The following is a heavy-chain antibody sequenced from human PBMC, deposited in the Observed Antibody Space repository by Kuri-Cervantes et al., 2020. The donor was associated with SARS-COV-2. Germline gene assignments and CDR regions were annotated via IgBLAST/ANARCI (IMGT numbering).Heavy chain of an antibody. D-gene: IGHD3-16*01. CDR2: INHSGST. J-gene: IGHJ6*02. Sequence: SETLSLTCAVYGGSFSGYYWSSIRQPPGKGLEWIGEINHSGSTNYNPSLKSRVTISVDTSKNQFSLKLSSVTAADTAVYYCARGRVYARRIYYYYYGMDVWGQGTTVTVSS. CDR3: ARGRVYARRIYYYYYGMDV. V-gene: IGHV4-34*01. CDR1: GGSFSGYY.